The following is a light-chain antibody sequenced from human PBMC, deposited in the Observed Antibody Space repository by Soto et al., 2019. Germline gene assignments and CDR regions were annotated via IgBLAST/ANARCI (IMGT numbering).Light chain of an antibody. CDR1: SSDVGGYNY. Sequence: QPALTQPPSASVSPGQSVAISCTGTSSDVGGYNYVSWYQQHPGKAPKLMIYEVNKRPSGVPDRFSGSKPGNTASLTVSGLQAEDEADYYCSSYAGSSNVFGTGTKVTVL. V-gene: IGLV2-8*01. CDR3: SSYAGSSNV. CDR2: EVN. J-gene: IGLJ1*01.